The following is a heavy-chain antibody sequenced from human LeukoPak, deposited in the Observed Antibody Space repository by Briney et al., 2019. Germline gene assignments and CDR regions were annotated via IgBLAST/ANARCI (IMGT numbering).Heavy chain of an antibody. CDR1: EFTFSVYY. CDR2: ITTSSST. CDR3: AKGGSSTWYSPYDY. D-gene: IGHD6-13*01. J-gene: IGHJ4*02. Sequence: PGGSLRLSCAASEFTFSVYYMTWIRQAPGKGLEWVSYITTSSSTKYADSVKGRFTISRDNAKNSMYLQMNSLRPEDTAVYYCAKGGSSTWYSPYDYWGQGTLVTVSS. V-gene: IGHV3-11*05.